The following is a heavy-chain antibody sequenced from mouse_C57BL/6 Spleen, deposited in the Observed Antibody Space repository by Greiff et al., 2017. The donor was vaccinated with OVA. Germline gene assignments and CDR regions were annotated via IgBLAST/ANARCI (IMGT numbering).Heavy chain of an antibody. V-gene: IGHV5-4*03. Sequence: EVKLMESGGGLVKPGGSLKLSCAASGFTFSSYAMSWVRQTPEKRLEWVATISDGGSYTYYPDNVKGRFTISRDNAKNNLYLQMSHLKYEDTAMYYCARGGNYFFYAMDYWGQGTSVTVSS. J-gene: IGHJ4*01. CDR2: ISDGGSYT. CDR1: GFTFSSYA. D-gene: IGHD1-1*02. CDR3: ARGGNYFFYAMDY.